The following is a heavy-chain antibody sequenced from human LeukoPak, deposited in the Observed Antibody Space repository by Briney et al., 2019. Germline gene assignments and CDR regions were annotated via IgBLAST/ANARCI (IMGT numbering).Heavy chain of an antibody. J-gene: IGHJ4*02. V-gene: IGHV5-51*01. CDR2: IYLGDSDT. D-gene: IGHD3-10*01. Sequence: GESLKISCRGSGYSFTNYWIGWVRQMPGKGLEWMGIIYLGDSDTRYSPSFQGQVTISADKSNSTAYLQWSSLRASDTAMYYCARVGGSGSYVRFDYWGQGTLVTVSS. CDR3: ARVGGSGSYVRFDY. CDR1: GYSFTNYW.